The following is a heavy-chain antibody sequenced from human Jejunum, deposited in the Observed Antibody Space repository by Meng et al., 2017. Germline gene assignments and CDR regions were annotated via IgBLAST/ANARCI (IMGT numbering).Heavy chain of an antibody. CDR1: GFIFRSYG. V-gene: IGHV3-33*01. CDR3: ARYRSGSSDY. Sequence: VWSGGGVVQPGTSLRLSCVASGFIFRSYGMHWVRQAPGKGLEWVGVIWYDGSKTYYADSVKGRFSISRDNSKNTVYLQMNSLRVEDTAVYYCARYRSGSSDYWGPGTLVTVSS. CDR2: IWYDGSKT. D-gene: IGHD3-10*01. J-gene: IGHJ4*02.